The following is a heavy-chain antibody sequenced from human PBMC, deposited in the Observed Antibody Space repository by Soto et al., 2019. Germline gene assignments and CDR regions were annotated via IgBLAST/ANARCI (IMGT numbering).Heavy chain of an antibody. CDR3: TRKTAVTGAEYFQH. CDR1: GFTFGDYA. V-gene: IGHV3-49*03. CDR2: IRSNAYGGTT. D-gene: IGHD4-17*01. J-gene: IGHJ1*01. Sequence: GSLRLSCTASGFTFGDYALSWFRQAPGKGLEWVGFIRSNAYGGTTEYAASVKGRFTISRDDSKSIAYLQMNSLKTEDTAVYYCTRKTAVTGAEYFQHWGQGTLVTVSS.